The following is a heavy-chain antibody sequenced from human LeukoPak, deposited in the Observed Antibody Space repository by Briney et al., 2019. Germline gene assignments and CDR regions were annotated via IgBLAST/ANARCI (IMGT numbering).Heavy chain of an antibody. CDR2: ASYDGGNK. V-gene: IGHV3-30-3*01. CDR3: ARDCSGGSCFSGWGYYYGMDV. D-gene: IGHD2-15*01. Sequence: GGSLRLSCVASGFALSMYTLHWVRQAPGKGLECVAVASYDGGNKYYADSVKGRFTISRDNAKNSLYLQMNSLRAEDTAVYYCARDCSGGSCFSGWGYYYGMDVWGQGTTVTVSS. J-gene: IGHJ6*02. CDR1: GFALSMYT.